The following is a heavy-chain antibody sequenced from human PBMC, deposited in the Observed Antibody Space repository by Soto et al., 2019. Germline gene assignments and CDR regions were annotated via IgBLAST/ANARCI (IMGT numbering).Heavy chain of an antibody. V-gene: IGHV4-59*08. J-gene: IGHJ6*02. CDR1: SGPSSSHN. CDR2: VYNTGGT. CDR3: VRQGIGNLHGLVDV. Sequence: QVPLQQSGPGLVKPSETLSLTCTVSSGPSSSHNWGWIRQSPGRGLEWIGYVYNTGGTSYNPSLKSRVTISADTSANPISLTLSSVTAADTAIYYCVRQGIGNLHGLVDVWGQGTTVSVSS. D-gene: IGHD1-1*01.